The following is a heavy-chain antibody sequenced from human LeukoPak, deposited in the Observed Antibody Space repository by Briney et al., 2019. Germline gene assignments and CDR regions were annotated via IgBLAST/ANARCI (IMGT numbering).Heavy chain of an antibody. CDR3: ASVSSSSWHYFDY. CDR1: GGSISSYY. J-gene: IGHJ4*02. D-gene: IGHD6-13*01. CDR2: IYYSGST. Sequence: SETLSLTCTVSGGSISSYYWSWIRQPPGKGLEWIGYIYYSGSTNYNPSLKSRVTISVDTSKNQFSLKLSSVTAADTAVYYCASVSSSSWHYFDYWGQGTLVTVSS. V-gene: IGHV4-59*01.